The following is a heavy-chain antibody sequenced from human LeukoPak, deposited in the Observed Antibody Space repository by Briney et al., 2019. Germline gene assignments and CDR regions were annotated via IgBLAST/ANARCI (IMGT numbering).Heavy chain of an antibody. CDR2: IYTSGST. CDR1: GGSISSGSYY. V-gene: IGHV4-61*02. J-gene: IGHJ5*02. D-gene: IGHD2-15*01. Sequence: SQTLSLTCTVSGGSISSGSYYWSWIRQPAGKGLEWIGRIYTSGSTNYNPSLKSRVTISVDTSKNQFSLKLSSVTAADTAVYYCARGYSVGGFDPWGQGTLVTVSS. CDR3: ARGYSVGGFDP.